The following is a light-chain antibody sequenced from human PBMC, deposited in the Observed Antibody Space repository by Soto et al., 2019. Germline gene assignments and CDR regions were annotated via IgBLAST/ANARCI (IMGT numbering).Light chain of an antibody. CDR1: QSVSSDY. CDR3: QQYGNSPWT. Sequence: ETVLTQSAGTLSLSPGERANLSCRASQSVSSDYLAWYQQKPGQAPRLVIYGASSRATGIPDRFSGSGSGTDFTLTISRLEPEDFAVYYCQQYGNSPWTFGQGAKVEIK. V-gene: IGKV3-20*01. CDR2: GAS. J-gene: IGKJ1*01.